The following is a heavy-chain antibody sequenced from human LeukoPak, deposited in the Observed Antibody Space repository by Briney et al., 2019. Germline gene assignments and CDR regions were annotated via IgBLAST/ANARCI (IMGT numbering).Heavy chain of an antibody. D-gene: IGHD3-9*01. J-gene: IGHJ4*02. CDR2: INSDGTST. V-gene: IGHV3-74*01. CDR3: ARDLTTDYFDC. Sequence: GGSLRLSCAASGFTFSRYWMHWVRQAPGKGLVWVSRINSDGTSTNYADSVKGRFTISRDSAKNTVYLQMNSLRAEDTAVYYCARDLTTDYFDCWGQGTLVTVSS. CDR1: GFTFSRYW.